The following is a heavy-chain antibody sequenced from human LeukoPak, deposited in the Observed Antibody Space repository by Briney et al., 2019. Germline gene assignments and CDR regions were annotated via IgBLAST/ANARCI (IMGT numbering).Heavy chain of an antibody. CDR1: GYTFIDYH. V-gene: IGHV1-2*06. CDR2: IHPSSGAT. Sequence: GASVKVSCTASGYTFIDYHMHWVRQAPGQGLEWMGRIHPSSGATNYAQRFQGRLTLTTDTSINTAYMELSRLTSDDTAVYYCARDLPFEDWGRGTLVTVSS. J-gene: IGHJ1*01. CDR3: ARDLPFED.